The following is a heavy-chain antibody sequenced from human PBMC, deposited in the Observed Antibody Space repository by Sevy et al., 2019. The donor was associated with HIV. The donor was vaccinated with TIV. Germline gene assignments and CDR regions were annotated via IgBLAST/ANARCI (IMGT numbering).Heavy chain of an antibody. Sequence: GGSLRLSCAASGFTFSSYWMSWVRQAPGKGLEWVANIKQDGSEKYYVDSVKGRFTISRDNAKNSLYLQMNSLRAEDTVVYYQARDGRYSSGCYWGYYGMDVWGQGTTVTVSS. CDR2: IKQDGSEK. CDR3: ARDGRYSSGCYWGYYGMDV. CDR1: GFTFSSYW. V-gene: IGHV3-7*01. D-gene: IGHD6-19*01. J-gene: IGHJ6*02.